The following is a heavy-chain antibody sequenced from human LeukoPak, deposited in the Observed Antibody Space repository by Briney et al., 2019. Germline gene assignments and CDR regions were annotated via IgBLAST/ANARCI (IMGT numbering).Heavy chain of an antibody. D-gene: IGHD6-13*01. Sequence: GGSLRLSCAASGFTFSSYGMHWVRQAPGKGLEWVAVISYDGSNKYYADSVKGRFTISRDNSKNTLYLQMNSLRAEDTAVYYCAKFRSGHSTIWGQGTMVTVSS. V-gene: IGHV3-30*18. CDR3: AKFRSGHSTI. J-gene: IGHJ3*02. CDR2: ISYDGSNK. CDR1: GFTFSSYG.